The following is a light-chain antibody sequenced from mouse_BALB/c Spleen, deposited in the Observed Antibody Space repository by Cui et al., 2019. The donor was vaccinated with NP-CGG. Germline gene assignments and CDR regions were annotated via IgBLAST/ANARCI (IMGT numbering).Light chain of an antibody. V-gene: IGLV1*01. CDR2: GTN. J-gene: IGLJ1*01. CDR3: ALWYSNHWV. Sequence: QAVVTPASALTTSPGETVTLTCRSSTGAVTTNNYANWVQEKPDHLFTGLIGGTNNRAPGVSARFSGSLIGDKAALTITGAQTEDEAIYFCALWYSNHWVFGGGTKLTVL. CDR1: TGAVTTNNY.